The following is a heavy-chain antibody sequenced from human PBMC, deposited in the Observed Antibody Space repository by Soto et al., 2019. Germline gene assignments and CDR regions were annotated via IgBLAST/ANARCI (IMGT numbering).Heavy chain of an antibody. CDR1: GGSISSGGYS. Sequence: QLQLQESGSGLVKPSQTLSLTCAVSGGSISSGGYSWSWIRQPPGKGLEWIGYIYHSGSIYYNPSLKSRITISIDRSKNQLSLKLSSVTAADTAVYYCARGMTTVTTLDYWGQGTLVTVSS. J-gene: IGHJ4*02. CDR3: ARGMTTVTTLDY. V-gene: IGHV4-30-2*01. CDR2: IYHSGSI. D-gene: IGHD4-4*01.